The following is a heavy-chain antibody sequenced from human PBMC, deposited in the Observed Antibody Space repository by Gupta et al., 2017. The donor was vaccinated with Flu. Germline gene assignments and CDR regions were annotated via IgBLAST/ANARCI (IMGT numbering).Heavy chain of an antibody. CDR2: VSHDGGQN. D-gene: IGHD2-2*01. V-gene: IGHV3-30*18. CDR1: GFTFSTYG. CDR3: AKDRVRRSSGYGMDL. Sequence: QVQLVESGGGVVQPGKSLRLFCSASGFTFSTYGMYWVRQAPGKGLEWVAVVSHDGGQNNYADSVKGRFTISRDNAKGTLYLEMNSLRSEDTAPYYCAKDRVRRSSGYGMDLWGLGTTVTVSS. J-gene: IGHJ6*02.